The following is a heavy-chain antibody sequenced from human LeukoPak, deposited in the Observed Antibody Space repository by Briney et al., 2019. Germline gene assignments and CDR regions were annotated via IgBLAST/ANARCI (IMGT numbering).Heavy chain of an antibody. CDR2: IIPIFGTA. Sequence: GASVKVSCKASGGTFSSYAISWVRQAPGQGLEWMGGIIPIFGTANYAQKFQGRVTITADKSTSTAYMELSSLRSEDTAVYYCARDGDYGDYVGNWFDPWGQGTLVTVSS. CDR3: ARDGDYGDYVGNWFDP. J-gene: IGHJ5*02. V-gene: IGHV1-69*06. D-gene: IGHD4-17*01. CDR1: GGTFSSYA.